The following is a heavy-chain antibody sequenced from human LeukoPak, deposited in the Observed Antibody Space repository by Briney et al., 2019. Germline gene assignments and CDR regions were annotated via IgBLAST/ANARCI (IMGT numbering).Heavy chain of an antibody. J-gene: IGHJ4*02. CDR2: IRSNANSYAT. CDR1: GFTFSGSA. CDR3: TRRGSSGYLDY. Sequence: GGSLKLSCAASGFTFSGSAMHWVRQASGKGLEWVGGIRSNANSYATAYAASVKAMFTISRDDSKNTAYLQMNSLKTEDTAVYYCTRRGSSGYLDYWGQGTLVTVSS. D-gene: IGHD3-22*01. V-gene: IGHV3-73*01.